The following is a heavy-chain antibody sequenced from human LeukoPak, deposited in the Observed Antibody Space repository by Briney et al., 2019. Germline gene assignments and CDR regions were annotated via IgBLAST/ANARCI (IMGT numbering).Heavy chain of an antibody. Sequence: GGSLRLSCAASGVTFSSYEMNWVRQAPGKGLEWISYINGRGSTINYADSVKGRFTTSRDNAKNSLYLQMHSLRVEDTAVYYCVGSANLANWGQGTLVTVSS. V-gene: IGHV3-48*03. D-gene: IGHD4/OR15-4a*01. CDR2: INGRGSTI. CDR1: GVTFSSYE. CDR3: VGSANLAN. J-gene: IGHJ4*02.